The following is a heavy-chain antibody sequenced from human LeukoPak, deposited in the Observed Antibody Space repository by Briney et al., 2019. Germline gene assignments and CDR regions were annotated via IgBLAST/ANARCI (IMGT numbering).Heavy chain of an antibody. V-gene: IGHV4-59*12. CDR1: GGSISSYY. Sequence: SETLSLTCTVSGGSISSYYWSWIRQPPGKGLEWIGYIYYSGSTNYNPSLKSRVTISVDTSKNQFSLKLNSVTAADTAVYYCARVGALGGHDFWGQGSLVTVSS. J-gene: IGHJ4*02. D-gene: IGHD1-26*01. CDR3: ARVGALGGHDF. CDR2: IYYSGST.